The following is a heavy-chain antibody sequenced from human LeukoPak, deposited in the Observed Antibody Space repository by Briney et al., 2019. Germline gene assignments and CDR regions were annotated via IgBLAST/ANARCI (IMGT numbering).Heavy chain of an antibody. CDR1: GFTFGDYA. CDR2: ISGSGGST. V-gene: IGHV3-23*01. D-gene: IGHD6-13*01. J-gene: IGHJ5*02. CDR3: AKGGSSSSLRPPWFDP. Sequence: GGSLRLSCTASGFTFGDYAMSWVRQAPGKGLEWVSAISGSGGSTYYADSVKGRFTISRDNSKNTLYLQMNSLRAEDTAVYYCAKGGSSSSLRPPWFDPWGQGTLVTVSS.